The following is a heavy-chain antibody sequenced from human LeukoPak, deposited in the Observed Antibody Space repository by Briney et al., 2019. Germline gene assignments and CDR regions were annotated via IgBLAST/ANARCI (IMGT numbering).Heavy chain of an antibody. CDR2: INSDGSST. V-gene: IGHV3-74*01. Sequence: GGSLRLSCAASGFTFSSYWMHWVRQAPGKGLVWASRINSDGSSTSYADSVKGRFTISRDNAKDTLYLQMNSLRAEDTAVYYCARKALDYYDSSGYLDYWGQGTLVTVSS. D-gene: IGHD3-22*01. J-gene: IGHJ4*02. CDR1: GFTFSSYW. CDR3: ARKALDYYDSSGYLDY.